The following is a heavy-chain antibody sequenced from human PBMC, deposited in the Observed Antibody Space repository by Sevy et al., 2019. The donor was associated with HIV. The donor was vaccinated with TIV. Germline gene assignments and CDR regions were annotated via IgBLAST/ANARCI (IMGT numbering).Heavy chain of an antibody. CDR3: VRGPNCGVGGCQQISPYCLDV. J-gene: IGHJ6*03. CDR1: GFTFSDHY. V-gene: IGHV3-72*01. D-gene: IGHD2-21*01. Sequence: GGSLRLSCAASGFTFSDHYVDWVRQAPGKGLEWVGRIRNRPNRHTTEYAASVEGIFTISRDDSKNSLYLQMNSLKTEDSAVYYCVRGPNCGVGGCQQISPYCLDVWGKGATVTVSS. CDR2: IRNRPNRHTT.